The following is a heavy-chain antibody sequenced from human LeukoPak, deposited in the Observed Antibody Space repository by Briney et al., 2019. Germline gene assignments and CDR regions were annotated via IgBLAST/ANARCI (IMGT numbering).Heavy chain of an antibody. CDR3: ARDRSGWQQLVPAVFVAFDY. J-gene: IGHJ4*02. CDR1: GGTFSSYA. D-gene: IGHD6-13*01. Sequence: ASVKVSCKASGGTFSSYAISWVRQAPGQGLEWMGRIIPILGIANYAQKFQGRVTITADKSTSTAYMELSSLRSEDTAVYYCARDRSGWQQLVPAVFVAFDYWGQGTLVIVSS. CDR2: IIPILGIA. V-gene: IGHV1-69*04.